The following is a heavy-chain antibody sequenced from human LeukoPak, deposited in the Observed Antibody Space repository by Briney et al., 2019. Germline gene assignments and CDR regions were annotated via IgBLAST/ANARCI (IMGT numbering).Heavy chain of an antibody. Sequence: GGSLRLSCAASGFTFSSYAMSWVRQAPGKGLEWVSVITSTGGGAYYADSVKGRFTISRENSKDTLYLQMNSLRADDTAVYYCAKVGSGWSSDYWGQGTLVTVSS. J-gene: IGHJ4*02. V-gene: IGHV3-23*01. CDR3: AKVGSGWSSDY. CDR1: GFTFSSYA. CDR2: ITSTGGGA. D-gene: IGHD6-19*01.